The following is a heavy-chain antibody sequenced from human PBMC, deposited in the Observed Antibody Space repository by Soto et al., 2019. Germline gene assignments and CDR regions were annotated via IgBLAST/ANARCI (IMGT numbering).Heavy chain of an antibody. CDR1: GYTFTSYG. CDR3: ARDTVPQTPYYYYYGIDV. Sequence: QVQLVQSGAEVKKPGASVKVSCKASGYTFTSYGISWVRQAPGQGLEWMGWISAYNGNTNYAQKLQGRATMTTDTTTSTAYMELRRLTSDDTALYYCARDTVPQTPYYYYYGIDVWGQGTTVTVSS. V-gene: IGHV1-18*01. J-gene: IGHJ6*02. CDR2: ISAYNGNT. D-gene: IGHD4-17*01.